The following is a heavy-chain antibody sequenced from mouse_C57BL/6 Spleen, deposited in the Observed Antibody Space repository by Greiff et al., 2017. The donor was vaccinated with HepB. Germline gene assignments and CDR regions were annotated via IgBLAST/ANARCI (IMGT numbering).Heavy chain of an antibody. CDR3: ARGYLDY. Sequence: EVQLQESGPELVKPGASVKIPCKASGYTFTDYNMDWVKQSHGKSLEWIGDINPNNGGTIYNQKFKGKATLTVDKSSSTAYLELRSLTSEDTAVYYCARGYLDYWGQGTTLTVSS. V-gene: IGHV1-18*01. J-gene: IGHJ2*01. CDR1: GYTFTDYN. CDR2: INPNNGGT.